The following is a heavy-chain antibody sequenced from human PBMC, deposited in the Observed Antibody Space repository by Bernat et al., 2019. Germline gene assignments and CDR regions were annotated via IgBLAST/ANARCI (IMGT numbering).Heavy chain of an antibody. Sequence: EVQLVESGGGLVQPGGSLRLSCAASGFTFSSYEMNWVRQAPGKGLEWVSYISSSGSTIYYADSVKGRFTISRDNAKNSLYLQMNSLRAEDTAVYYCARETVVAATRIQTLDYGGQGTLVTVSS. V-gene: IGHV3-48*03. CDR2: ISSSGSTI. CDR3: ARETVVAATRIQTLDY. CDR1: GFTFSSYE. J-gene: IGHJ4*02. D-gene: IGHD2-15*01.